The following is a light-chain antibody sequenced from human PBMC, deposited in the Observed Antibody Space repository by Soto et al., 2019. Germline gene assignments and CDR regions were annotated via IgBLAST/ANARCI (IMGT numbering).Light chain of an antibody. CDR3: CSYAGSYTVL. Sequence: QSALTQPRSVSGSPGQSVTISCTGTSSDVDGYKYVSWYQQHPGKVPNLIIYDVSERPSGVPDRFSGSKSGNTASLSISGLQAEDEADYYCCSYAGSYTVLFGGGTKLTVL. CDR2: DVS. V-gene: IGLV2-11*01. CDR1: SSDVDGYKY. J-gene: IGLJ2*01.